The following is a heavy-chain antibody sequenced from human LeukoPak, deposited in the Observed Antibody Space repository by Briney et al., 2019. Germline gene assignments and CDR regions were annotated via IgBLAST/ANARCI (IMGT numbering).Heavy chain of an antibody. D-gene: IGHD6-19*01. CDR1: GGSFSGYY. V-gene: IGHV4-34*01. CDR2: INHSGST. J-gene: IGHJ3*02. CDR3: ARDDSSGSLGGYAFDI. Sequence: SETLSLTCAVYGGSFSGYYWSWIGQPPGKGVEWIGEINHSGSTNYNPSLKSRVTISVDTSKNQFSLKLSSVTAADTAVYYCARDDSSGSLGGYAFDIWGQGTMVTVSS.